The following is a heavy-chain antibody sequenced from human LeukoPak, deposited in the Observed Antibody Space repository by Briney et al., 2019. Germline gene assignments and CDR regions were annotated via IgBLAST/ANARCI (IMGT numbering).Heavy chain of an antibody. CDR2: IYPGESDT. CDR1: GYHFTSYW. V-gene: IGHV5-51*01. CDR3: ARFSLELIPDY. D-gene: IGHD3-9*01. Sequence: GGSLKISCKGSGYHFTSYWIGGVRQVPGKGLEWMGIIYPGESDTRYRPSFQAQLTISADKSISTAYLQWSSLKASDTAMYYCARFSLELIPDYWGQGTLVTVSS. J-gene: IGHJ4*02.